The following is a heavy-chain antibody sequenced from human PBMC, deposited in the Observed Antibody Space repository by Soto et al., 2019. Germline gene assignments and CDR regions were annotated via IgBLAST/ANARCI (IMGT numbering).Heavy chain of an antibody. Sequence: QVELVQSGAEVKKPGASVKVSCKASGYIFTSYYLHWVRQAPGQGLEWMGWINPFDGSRMFAQRFPGGVTFTRDTSTSTVYMELSGLRSDDTAVYYCSRVDPGETSPFDHWGQGTLVTVSS. J-gene: IGHJ4*02. CDR1: GYIFTSYY. CDR2: INPFDGSR. V-gene: IGHV1-46*03. D-gene: IGHD3-10*01. CDR3: SRVDPGETSPFDH.